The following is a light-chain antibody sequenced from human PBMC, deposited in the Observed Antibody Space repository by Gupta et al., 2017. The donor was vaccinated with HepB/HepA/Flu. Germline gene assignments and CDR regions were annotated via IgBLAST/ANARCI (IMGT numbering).Light chain of an antibody. CDR2: WAS. V-gene: IGKV4-1*01. CDR3: QQYYTSPPT. CDR1: QSVLYSSNNKNY. Sequence: DIVMTQSPDSLAVSLGERATINGKSSQSVLYSSNNKNYLAWYQQKPGQPPKLLIYWASARESGVPDRVSGSGSGTDFTLTISSLQAEDVAVYYCQQYYTSPPTFGPGTKVDIK. J-gene: IGKJ3*01.